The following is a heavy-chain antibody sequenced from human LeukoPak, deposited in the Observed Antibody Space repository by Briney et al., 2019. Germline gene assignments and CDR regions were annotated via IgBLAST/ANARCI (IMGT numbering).Heavy chain of an antibody. CDR3: AKAPVTSCRGAFCYPFDY. CDR1: GGSISSSSYY. D-gene: IGHD2-15*01. CDR2: MSSSDDGR. Sequence: ETLSLTCTVSGGSISSSSYYWGWIRQPPGKGLEWVSAMSSSDDGRYYAASVRGRFTISRDTSRSTLYLQMNSLRAEDAAVYYCAKAPVTSCRGAFCYPFDYWGQGTLVTVSS. V-gene: IGHV3-23*01. J-gene: IGHJ4*02.